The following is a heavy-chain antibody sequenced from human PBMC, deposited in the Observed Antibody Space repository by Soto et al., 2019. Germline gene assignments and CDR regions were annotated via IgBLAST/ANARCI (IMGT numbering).Heavy chain of an antibody. CDR1: AFTFSSYA. Sequence: LRLSCAASAFTFSSYAMSWVRQAPGEGLEWVSAITDTGGDTYHADSVKGRFTISRDNSMNTLFLQMNSLRAEDTAVYYCVKGSSSSRPYYFDYWGQGTLVTVSS. CDR2: ITDTGGDT. D-gene: IGHD3-3*01. J-gene: IGHJ4*02. V-gene: IGHV3-23*01. CDR3: VKGSSSSRPYYFDY.